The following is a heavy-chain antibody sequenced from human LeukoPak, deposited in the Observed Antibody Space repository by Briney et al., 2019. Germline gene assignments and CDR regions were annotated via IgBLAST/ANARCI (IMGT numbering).Heavy chain of an antibody. CDR2: IWYDGSNE. CDR1: GFTFSTYG. D-gene: IGHD3-10*01. V-gene: IGHV3-33*01. J-gene: IGHJ4*02. CDR3: ARDGHGSGSIDY. Sequence: GRSLRLSCAASGFTFSTYGMQWVRQAPGKGLEWVALIWYDGSNENYADSVKGRFTISRDNSKSTVYLQLNSLRAEDTAVYYCARDGHGSGSIDYWGQGTLVTVSS.